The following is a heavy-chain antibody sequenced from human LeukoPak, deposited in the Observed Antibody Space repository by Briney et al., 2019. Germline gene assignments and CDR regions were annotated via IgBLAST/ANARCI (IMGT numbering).Heavy chain of an antibody. D-gene: IGHD3-3*01. J-gene: IGHJ4*02. Sequence: PGGSLRLSCAASGFTFSSYAMHWVRQAPGKGLEWVAVISYDGSNKYYADSVKGRFTISRDNSKNTLYLQMNSLRAEDTAVYYCARIGESELDYWGQGTLVTVSS. CDR1: GFTFSSYA. CDR2: ISYDGSNK. CDR3: ARIGESELDY. V-gene: IGHV3-30-3*01.